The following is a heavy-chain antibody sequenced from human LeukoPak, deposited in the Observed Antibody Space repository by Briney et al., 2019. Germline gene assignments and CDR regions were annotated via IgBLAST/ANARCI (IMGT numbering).Heavy chain of an antibody. CDR1: GFTSSSYD. J-gene: IGHJ6*02. Sequence: GGSLRLSCAASGFTSSSYDMHWVRQATGKGLEWVSAIGTAGDTYYPGSVKGRFTISRENAKNSLYLQMNSLRAEDTAVYYCARDGGYSYGEYYYYGMDVWGQGTTVTVSS. CDR2: IGTAGDT. D-gene: IGHD5-18*01. V-gene: IGHV3-13*01. CDR3: ARDGGYSYGEYYYYGMDV.